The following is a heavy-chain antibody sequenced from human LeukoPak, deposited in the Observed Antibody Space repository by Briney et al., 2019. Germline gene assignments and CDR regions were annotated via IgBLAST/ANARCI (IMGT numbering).Heavy chain of an antibody. V-gene: IGHV3-23*01. CDR1: GFTFSSYA. CDR3: ARGFRGGYYYYFDY. D-gene: IGHD3-3*01. CDR2: ISGSGGST. Sequence: GGSLRLSCAASGFTFSSYAMSWVRQAPGKGLEWVSAISGSGGSTYYADSVKGRFTISRDNSKNTLYLQMNSLRAEDTAVYYCARGFRGGYYYYFDYWGQGTLVTVSS. J-gene: IGHJ4*02.